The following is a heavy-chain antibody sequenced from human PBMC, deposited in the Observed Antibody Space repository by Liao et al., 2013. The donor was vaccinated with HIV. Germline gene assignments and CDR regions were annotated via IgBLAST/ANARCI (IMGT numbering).Heavy chain of an antibody. D-gene: IGHD3-22*01. CDR1: GASISTSTYY. CDR2: VYYRGST. V-gene: IGHV4-39*07. Sequence: QLQLQESGPGLVKPSETLSLTCSVSGASISTSTYYWAWIRQPPGKGLQWIGSVYYRGSTYYYPSLKSRITISVDTSKNHFSLSLRSVTAADTAVYYCASLTYYYDSSGYYYEAWGQGTLVTVSS. J-gene: IGHJ5*02. CDR3: ASLTYYYDSSGYYYEA.